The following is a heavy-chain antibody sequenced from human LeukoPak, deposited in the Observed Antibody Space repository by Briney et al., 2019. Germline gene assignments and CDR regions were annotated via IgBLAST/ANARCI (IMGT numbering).Heavy chain of an antibody. J-gene: IGHJ4*02. CDR3: ASGYLDDFWSGHF. V-gene: IGHV3-7*01. D-gene: IGHD3-3*01. CDR2: IKEDGSAK. CDR1: GFTFSTHW. Sequence: GGSLRLSCVAYGFTFSTHWMSSVRQVPGKGLEWEANIKEDGSAKYYVDSVKGRFTISRDNAKKSLYLQMYSLRAEDSAVYYCASGYLDDFWSGHFWGQGTQVTVSS.